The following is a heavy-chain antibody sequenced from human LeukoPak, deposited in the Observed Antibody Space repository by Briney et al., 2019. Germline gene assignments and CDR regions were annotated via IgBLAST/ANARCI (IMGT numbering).Heavy chain of an antibody. V-gene: IGHV3-30*02. CDR1: GFTFSTYA. D-gene: IGHD3-22*01. J-gene: IGHJ4*02. CDR2: IWYDEITK. CDR3: AKDSSDYYFDY. Sequence: GGSLRLSCAASGFTFSTYAMHWVRQAPGKGLEWLAFIWYDEITKNYADSVKGRFTISRDNSKNTLYVQLNSLRPDDTAVYYCAKDSSDYYFDYWGQGTLVTVSS.